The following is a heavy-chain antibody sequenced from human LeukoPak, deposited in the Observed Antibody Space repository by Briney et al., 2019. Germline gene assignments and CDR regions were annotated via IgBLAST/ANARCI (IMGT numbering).Heavy chain of an antibody. CDR3: ARAQGITGTIYMDV. Sequence: AGGSLRLSCAASGFTFSSYSMNWVRQAPGKGLEWVSSISSSSSYIYYADSVKGRFTISRDNAKNSLYLQMNSLRAEDTVVYYCARAQGITGTIYMDVWGKGTTVTVSS. J-gene: IGHJ6*03. CDR2: ISSSSSYI. D-gene: IGHD1-7*01. CDR1: GFTFSSYS. V-gene: IGHV3-21*01.